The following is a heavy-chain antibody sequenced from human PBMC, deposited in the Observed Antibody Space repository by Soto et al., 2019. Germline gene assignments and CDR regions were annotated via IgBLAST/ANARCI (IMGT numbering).Heavy chain of an antibody. J-gene: IGHJ4*02. CDR1: GFTFGDYA. CDR3: THHRVATSYFDY. D-gene: IGHD5-12*01. CDR2: IRSKAYGGTT. V-gene: IGHV3-49*04. Sequence: LRLSCTASGFTFGDYAMSWVRQAPGKGLEWVGFIRSKAYGGTTEYAASVKGRFTISRDDSKSIAYLQMNSLKTEDTAVYYCTHHRVATSYFDYWGQGTLVTVSS.